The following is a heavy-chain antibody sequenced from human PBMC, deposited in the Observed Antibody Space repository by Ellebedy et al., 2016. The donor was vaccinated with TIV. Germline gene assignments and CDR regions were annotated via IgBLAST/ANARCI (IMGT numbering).Heavy chain of an antibody. V-gene: IGHV4-59*08. Sequence: MPSEPLSLTCTVSGGSTSSYYWSWIRQPPGKGLEWIGYIYYSGSTNYNPSLKSRVTISVDTSKNQFSLKLSSVTAADTAVYYCAGTYDPPWYYFDYWGQGTLVTVSS. J-gene: IGHJ4*02. CDR1: GGSTSSYY. CDR3: AGTYDPPWYYFDY. D-gene: IGHD3-22*01. CDR2: IYYSGST.